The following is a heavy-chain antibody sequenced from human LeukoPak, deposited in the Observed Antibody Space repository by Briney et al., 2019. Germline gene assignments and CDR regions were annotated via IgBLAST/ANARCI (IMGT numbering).Heavy chain of an antibody. V-gene: IGHV1-69*13. J-gene: IGHJ4*02. CDR1: GGTFSSYT. CDR3: ARNGDTGGYFDY. Sequence: SVKVSCKASGGTFSSYTINWVRQAPGQGLEWMGGIVPIVGTTSYAQKLQGRVTISADESTGTAYMELSSLRSEDTAVYYCARNGDTGGYFDYWGQGTLVTVSS. D-gene: IGHD1-1*01. CDR2: IVPIVGTT.